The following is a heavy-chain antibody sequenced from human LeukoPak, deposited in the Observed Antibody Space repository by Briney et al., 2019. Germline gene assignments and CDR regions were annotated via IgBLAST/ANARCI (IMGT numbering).Heavy chain of an antibody. J-gene: IGHJ4*02. CDR2: ISYSGST. V-gene: IGHV4-59*01. Sequence: SETLSLTCTVSGGSISGYYWSWIRQPPGKGLEWVGYISYSGSTNYNPSLKSRVTISVDTSKNQFSLKLSSVTAADTAVYYRAREVTAAGPDYWGQGTLVTVSS. D-gene: IGHD6-13*01. CDR1: GGSISGYY. CDR3: AREVTAAGPDY.